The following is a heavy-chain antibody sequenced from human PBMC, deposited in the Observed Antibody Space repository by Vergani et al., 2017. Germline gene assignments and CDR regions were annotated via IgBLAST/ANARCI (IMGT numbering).Heavy chain of an antibody. Sequence: QVQLQESGPGLVKPSETLSLTCTVSGGSISSYYWSWIRQPPGKGLEWIGYIYYSGSTNYNPSLKSRVTISVDTSKNQFSLKLSSVTAADTAVYYCARASFYGSVSYWGRGGYFDYWGQGTLVTVSS. J-gene: IGHJ4*02. D-gene: IGHD3-10*01. CDR1: GGSISSYY. CDR2: IYYSGST. CDR3: ARASFYGSVSYWGRGGYFDY. V-gene: IGHV4-59*01.